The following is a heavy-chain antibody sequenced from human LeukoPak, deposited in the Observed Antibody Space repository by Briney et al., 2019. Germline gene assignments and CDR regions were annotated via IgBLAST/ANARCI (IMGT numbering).Heavy chain of an antibody. CDR3: ARSGVGYYYDSSGYYPLDY. CDR2: ISAYNGNT. D-gene: IGHD3-22*01. Sequence: ASVTVSCKASGYTFTNYGISWVRQAPGQGLEWMGWISAYNGNTNYAQKLQGRVTMTTDTSTSTAYMELRSLRSDDTAVYYCARSGVGYYYDSSGYYPLDYWGQGTPVTVSS. J-gene: IGHJ4*02. V-gene: IGHV1-18*01. CDR1: GYTFTNYG.